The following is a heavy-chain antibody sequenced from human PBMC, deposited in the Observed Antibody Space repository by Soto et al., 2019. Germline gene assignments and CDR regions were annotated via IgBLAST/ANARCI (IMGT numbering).Heavy chain of an antibody. D-gene: IGHD1-26*01. CDR2: IYPGDSDT. Sequence: GESLKISCKGSGYNFTNYWIGWVRQMPGKGLEWMGIIYPGDSDTRYSPSFQGLVTISADKSISAAYLRWSSLKASDTAIYYCARQEGAPVLFYYGMDVWGKGTTVPVSP. J-gene: IGHJ6*04. V-gene: IGHV5-51*01. CDR3: ARQEGAPVLFYYGMDV. CDR1: GYNFTNYW.